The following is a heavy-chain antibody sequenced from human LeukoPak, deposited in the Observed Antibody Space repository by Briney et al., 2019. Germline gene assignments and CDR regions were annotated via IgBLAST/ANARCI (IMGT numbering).Heavy chain of an antibody. D-gene: IGHD1-26*01. V-gene: IGHV3-21*01. CDR1: GFTFSTYS. J-gene: IGHJ3*02. CDR3: ARDIRPDSMVGATESDAFDI. CDR2: ISSTSSYI. Sequence: GGSLRLSCAASGFTFSTYSMNWVRQAPGEGLEWVSSISSTSSYIYYADSVKGRFTISRDNAKNSLYLQMNSLRAEDTAVYYCARDIRPDSMVGATESDAFDIWGQGTMVTVSS.